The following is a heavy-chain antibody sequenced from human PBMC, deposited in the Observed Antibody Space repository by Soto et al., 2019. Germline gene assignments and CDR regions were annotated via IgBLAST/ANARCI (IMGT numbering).Heavy chain of an antibody. J-gene: IGHJ4*02. CDR3: ARDLPAYCGGDCAFDY. CDR2: ISSSSSTI. V-gene: IGHV3-48*02. CDR1: GFTFSSYS. Sequence: EVQLVESGGGLVQPGGSLRLSCAASGFTFSSYSMNWVRQAPGKGLEWVSYISSSSSTIYYADSVKGRFTISRDNAKNSLYLQMNSLRDEGTAVYYCARDLPAYCGGDCAFDYWGQGTLVTVSS. D-gene: IGHD2-21*02.